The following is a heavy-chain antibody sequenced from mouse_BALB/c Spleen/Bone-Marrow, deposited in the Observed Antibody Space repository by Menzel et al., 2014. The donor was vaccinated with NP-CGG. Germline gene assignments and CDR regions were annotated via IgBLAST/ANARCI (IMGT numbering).Heavy chain of an antibody. CDR3: TIYAFAY. D-gene: IGHD2-12*01. CDR1: GYTFTSYW. V-gene: IGHV1S22*01. CDR2: IYPGSGSP. Sequence: LQQSGSELVGPGASVKLSCKASGYTFTSYWVHWVKQRPGQGLEWIGNIYPGSGSPNYDERFKSKATLTVDTSSSTAYMRLSSLTSEDSAVYYCTIYAFAYWGQGTLVTVSA. J-gene: IGHJ3*01.